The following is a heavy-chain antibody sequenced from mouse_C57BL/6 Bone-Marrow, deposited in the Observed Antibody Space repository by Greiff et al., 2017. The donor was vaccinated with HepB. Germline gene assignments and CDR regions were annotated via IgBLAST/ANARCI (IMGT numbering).Heavy chain of an antibody. V-gene: IGHV10-1*01. Sequence: DVHLVESGGGLVQPKGSLKLSCAASGFSFNTYAMNWVRQAPGKGLEWVARIRSKSNNYATYYADSVKDRFTISRDDSESMLYLQMNNLKTEDTAMYYCVIHLSYYYGSSYWYFDVWGTGTPVTVSS. CDR3: VIHLSYYYGSSYWYFDV. D-gene: IGHD1-1*01. J-gene: IGHJ1*03. CDR1: GFSFNTYA. CDR2: IRSKSNNYAT.